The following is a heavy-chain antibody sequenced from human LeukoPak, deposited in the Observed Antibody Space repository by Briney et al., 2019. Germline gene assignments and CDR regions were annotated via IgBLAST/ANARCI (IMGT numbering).Heavy chain of an antibody. J-gene: IGHJ5*02. CDR2: INPSGSSA. D-gene: IGHD3-16*02. CDR3: ARDNSVGDIAWWFDP. V-gene: IGHV1-46*01. Sequence: ASVKVPCKASGYSFTSYYMHWVRQAPGQGLEWMGFINPSGSSAAYAQKFQGRLTMTRDMFTSTDYMELTSLTSDDTAVYYCARDNSVGDIAWWFDPWGQGTLVTVSS. CDR1: GYSFTSYY.